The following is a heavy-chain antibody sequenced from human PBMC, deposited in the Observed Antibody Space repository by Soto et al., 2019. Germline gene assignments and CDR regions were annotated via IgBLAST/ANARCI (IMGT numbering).Heavy chain of an antibody. CDR3: ARDQCFGGGRSCYYFDF. V-gene: IGHV3-30*04. CDR1: GFTFTTYA. CDR2: ISNDGRAK. J-gene: IGHJ4*02. D-gene: IGHD2-15*01. Sequence: QVQLVESGGGVVQPGSSLRLSCAASGFTFTTYAIHWVRQAPGKGLEWVAVISNDGRAKYYADSVKGRFTISRDNSKNTLYLQMNSLRSDDTAVYYCARDQCFGGGRSCYYFDFWGQGTLVTVSS.